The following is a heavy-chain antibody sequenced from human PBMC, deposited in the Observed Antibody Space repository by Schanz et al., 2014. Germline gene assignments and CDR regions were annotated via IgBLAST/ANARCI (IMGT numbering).Heavy chain of an antibody. J-gene: IGHJ4*02. D-gene: IGHD3-10*01. CDR2: IYIGGNT. Sequence: EVQLLESGGGLVQPGGSLRLSCAASGFAVDNYYMSCVRQAPGRGLEWVSFIYIGGNTYYADSVKGRFTISRDNSKNTVYIQMNSLRAEDTAVYHCVSSGSYSSYASWGQGTLVTVSS. CDR1: GFAVDNYY. CDR3: VSSGSYSSYAS. V-gene: IGHV3-66*01.